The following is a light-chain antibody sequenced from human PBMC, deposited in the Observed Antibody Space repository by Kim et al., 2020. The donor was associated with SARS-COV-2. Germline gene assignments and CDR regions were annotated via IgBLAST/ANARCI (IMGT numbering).Light chain of an antibody. CDR3: QVWDSSSDHVV. V-gene: IGLV3-21*04. CDR1: NIGSKI. Sequence: APGKTARITCGENNIGSKIVHWYQQKPGQAPVLVIFYDSDRPSGIPERFSGSNSGNTATLTISRVEAGDEADYYCQVWDSSSDHVVFGGGTQLTVL. J-gene: IGLJ2*01. CDR2: YDS.